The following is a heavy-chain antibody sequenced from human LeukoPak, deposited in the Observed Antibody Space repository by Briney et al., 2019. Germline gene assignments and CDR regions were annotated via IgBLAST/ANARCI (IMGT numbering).Heavy chain of an antibody. J-gene: IGHJ4*02. Sequence: SETLSLTCTVSGGSISSYYWSWIRQPAGKGLEWIGRIHTSGSTNYNSSLKSRVTMLIDTSKNQFSLKLNSVTAADTAVYYCARGSGWYPAYWGQGTLVTVSS. CDR3: ARGSGWYPAY. V-gene: IGHV4-4*07. CDR1: GGSISSYY. CDR2: IHTSGST. D-gene: IGHD6-19*01.